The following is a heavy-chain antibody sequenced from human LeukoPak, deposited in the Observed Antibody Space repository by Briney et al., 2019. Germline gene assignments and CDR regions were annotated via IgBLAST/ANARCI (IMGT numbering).Heavy chain of an antibody. CDR2: IYYSGST. CDR3: ARGYRGDYTFGAFDI. Sequence: SQTLSLTCTVSGRSISSYYWSWIRQPPGKGLEWIGYIYYSGSTNYNPSLKSRVTISVDTSKNQFALKLSSVTAADTAVYYCARGYRGDYTFGAFDIWGQGTMVTVSS. D-gene: IGHD4-17*01. J-gene: IGHJ3*02. CDR1: GRSISSYY. V-gene: IGHV4-59*01.